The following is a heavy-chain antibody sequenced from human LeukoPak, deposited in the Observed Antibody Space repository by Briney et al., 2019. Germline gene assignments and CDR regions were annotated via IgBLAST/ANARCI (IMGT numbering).Heavy chain of an antibody. CDR3: ARTYCGGDCYSSRGWFDT. CDR2: IIPLFGTA. Sequence: SVKVSCKASGGTFSSYAISWVRQAPGQGLEWMGGIIPLFGTANYAQKFQGRVTITADKSTSTAYMEVSSLRSEDTAVYYCARTYCGGDCYSSRGWFDTWGQGTLVTVSS. J-gene: IGHJ5*02. D-gene: IGHD2-21*02. CDR1: GGTFSSYA. V-gene: IGHV1-69*06.